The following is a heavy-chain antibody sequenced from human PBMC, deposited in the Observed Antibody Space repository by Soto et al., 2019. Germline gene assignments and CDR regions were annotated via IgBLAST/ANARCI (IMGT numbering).Heavy chain of an antibody. CDR3: AKESLRFLEWLFSPNMDV. CDR2: ISYDGSNK. V-gene: IGHV3-30*18. CDR1: GFTFSSYG. Sequence: PGGSLRLSCAASGFTFSSYGMHWVRQAPGKGLEWVAVISYDGSNKYYADSVKGRFTISRDNSKNTLYLQMNSLRAEDTAVYYCAKESLRFLEWLFSPNMDVWGKGTTVTVSS. D-gene: IGHD3-3*01. J-gene: IGHJ6*03.